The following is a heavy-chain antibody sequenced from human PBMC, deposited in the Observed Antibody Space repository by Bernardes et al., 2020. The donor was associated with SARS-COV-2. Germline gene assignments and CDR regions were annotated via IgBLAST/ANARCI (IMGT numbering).Heavy chain of an antibody. V-gene: IGHV3-53*01. Sequence: GGSLRLSCAASGFTVSSNYMSWVRQAPGKGLEWVSVIYSGGSTYYADSVKGRFTISRDNSKNTLYLQMNSLRAEDTAVYYCARAPGTTSYYYGMDVWGQGTTVTVSS. CDR2: IYSGGST. CDR1: GFTVSSNY. J-gene: IGHJ6*02. D-gene: IGHD1-7*01. CDR3: ARAPGTTSYYYGMDV.